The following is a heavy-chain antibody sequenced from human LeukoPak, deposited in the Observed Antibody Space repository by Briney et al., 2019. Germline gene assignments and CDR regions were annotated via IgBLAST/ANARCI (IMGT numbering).Heavy chain of an antibody. CDR2: IYYSGST. V-gene: IGHV4-39*01. D-gene: IGHD3-22*01. J-gene: IGHJ4*02. Sequence: PSETLSLTCTVSGGSISNTNYYWGWIRQTPGKGLGWLGTIYYSGSTYYYPSLKSRVTISVDTSKNQFSLKLSSVTAADTAVYYCARQVYDGSGYPTFDNWGQGTLVTVSS. CDR3: ARQVYDGSGYPTFDN. CDR1: GGSISNTNYY.